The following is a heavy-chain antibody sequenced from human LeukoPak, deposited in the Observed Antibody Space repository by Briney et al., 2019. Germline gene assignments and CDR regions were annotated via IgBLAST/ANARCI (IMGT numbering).Heavy chain of an antibody. Sequence: GGSLRLSCAASFIFSTYAMNWVRQAPGKGLEWVSAISDSGGITYHADSVKGRFTISRDNSKNTLYLQMNSLRAEDTAIYYCAKASAVRGYYYYGMDVWGQGTTVTVSS. CDR3: AKASAVRGYYYYGMDV. J-gene: IGHJ6*02. D-gene: IGHD3-10*02. V-gene: IGHV3-23*01. CDR1: FIFSTYA. CDR2: ISDSGGIT.